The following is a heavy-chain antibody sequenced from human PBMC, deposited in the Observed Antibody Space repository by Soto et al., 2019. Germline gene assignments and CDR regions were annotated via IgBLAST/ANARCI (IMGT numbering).Heavy chain of an antibody. J-gene: IGHJ4*02. CDR2: ISGSGGST. CDR3: ARATLVGATNYGLDY. V-gene: IGHV3-23*01. D-gene: IGHD1-26*01. Sequence: PGGSLRLSCAASGFTFITYAMSWVRQAPGKGLEWVSIISGSGGSTYYPDSVKGRFTISRDNSKNTLYLQMNSLRADDTAVYYFARATLVGATNYGLDYWGQGTLVTVSS. CDR1: GFTFITYA.